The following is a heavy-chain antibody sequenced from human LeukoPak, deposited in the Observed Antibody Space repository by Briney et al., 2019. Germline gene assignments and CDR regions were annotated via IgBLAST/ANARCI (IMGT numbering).Heavy chain of an antibody. CDR2: IFSNGDT. Sequence: GGSLRLSCTASEFTVSRNYMLWVRQAPGKGLEWVSLIFSNGDTHYADSVKGRFTISRDTYKNTVSLQMNSLRVEDTAMYYCTRDQMNYWDQGTLVTVSS. CDR1: EFTVSRNY. CDR3: TRDQMNY. V-gene: IGHV3-53*01. D-gene: IGHD5-24*01. J-gene: IGHJ4*02.